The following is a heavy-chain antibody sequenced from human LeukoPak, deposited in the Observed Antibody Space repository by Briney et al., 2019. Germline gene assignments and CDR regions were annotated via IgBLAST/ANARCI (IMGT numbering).Heavy chain of an antibody. CDR2: ILYDGTNK. Sequence: GGSLRLSCAASGFTLSDYGMHWVRQAPGKGLEWVALILYDGTNKYYADSVKGRFTISRDNSKNTLYLQMNSLRAEDTAVYYCAKDRSVTMVRGEGYWGQGTLVTVSS. CDR1: GFTLSDYG. D-gene: IGHD3-10*01. CDR3: AKDRSVTMVRGEGY. V-gene: IGHV3-30*02. J-gene: IGHJ4*02.